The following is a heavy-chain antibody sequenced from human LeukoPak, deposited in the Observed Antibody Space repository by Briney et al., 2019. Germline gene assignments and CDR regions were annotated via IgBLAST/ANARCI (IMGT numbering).Heavy chain of an antibody. J-gene: IGHJ4*02. CDR2: IYHGGST. Sequence: PSETLSLTCAVSGYSISSGYYWGWIRQPPGKGLEWVGSIYHGGSTYYNPSLKSRVTMSVDTSKNQFSLNLSSVTAADTAVYYCASHFSADTFDYWGQGTLVTVSS. CDR1: GYSISSGYY. CDR3: ASHFSADTFDY. V-gene: IGHV4-38-2*01. D-gene: IGHD6-19*01.